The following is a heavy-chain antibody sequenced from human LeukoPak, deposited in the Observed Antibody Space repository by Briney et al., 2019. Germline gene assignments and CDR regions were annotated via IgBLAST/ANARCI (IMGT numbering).Heavy chain of an antibody. CDR1: GFTFSSYS. V-gene: IGHV3-21*01. CDR2: ISSSSSYI. J-gene: IGHJ4*02. Sequence: GGSLRLSCAASGFTFSSYSMNWVRQAPGKGLEWVSSISSSSSYIYYADSVKGRFTISRDNARNSLYLQMNSLRAEDTAVYYCARGHLGATLFSSIDYWGQGTLVTVSS. CDR3: ARGHLGATLFSSIDY. D-gene: IGHD1-26*01.